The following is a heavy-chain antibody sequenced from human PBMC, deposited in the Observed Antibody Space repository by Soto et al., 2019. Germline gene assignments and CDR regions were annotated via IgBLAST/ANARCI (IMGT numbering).Heavy chain of an antibody. J-gene: IGHJ6*02. Sequence: EVQLLESGGGLVQPGGSLRLSCAASGFTFSLYAMTWVRQAPGKGLEWVSVISGSGVNTYYADSVKGRFTVSRDNSKNTLSLQMSSLGVEDTAVYYCAKSVGGTNYYDAVDVWGRGTTVTVSS. V-gene: IGHV3-23*01. CDR2: ISGSGVNT. D-gene: IGHD2-15*01. CDR1: GFTFSLYA. CDR3: AKSVGGTNYYDAVDV.